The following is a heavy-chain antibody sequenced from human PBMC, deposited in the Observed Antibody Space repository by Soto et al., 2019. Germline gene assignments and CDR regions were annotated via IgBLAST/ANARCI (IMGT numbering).Heavy chain of an antibody. CDR2: NYYSGIT. V-gene: IGHV4-31*03. CDR3: ARGSSIAGIYSGMDV. D-gene: IGHD6-6*01. Sequence: PSETLSLTCTVSGGSISSGGYYWTWIRQHPGKGLEWIGYNYYSGITYYNPSLKSRVTISLDTSKNQFSLKLSSVTAADTAVYYCARGSSIAGIYSGMDVWGQGTTLTISS. J-gene: IGHJ6*02. CDR1: GGSISSGGYY.